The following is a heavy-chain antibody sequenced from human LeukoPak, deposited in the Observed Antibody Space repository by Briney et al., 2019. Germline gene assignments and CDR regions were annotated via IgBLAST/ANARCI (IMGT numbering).Heavy chain of an antibody. CDR3: ARADYKDGWRQNDY. CDR1: GYTFTAYY. CDR2: INPNGGGT. J-gene: IGHJ4*02. V-gene: IGHV1-2*02. D-gene: IGHD4/OR15-4a*01. Sequence: ASVKVSCKASGYTFTAYYMHWVRQAPGQGLEWMGWINPNGGGTKYAQKFQARVTMTRDTSISTVYMELSRLTSDDTAVYYCARADYKDGWRQNDYWGQGALVTVSS.